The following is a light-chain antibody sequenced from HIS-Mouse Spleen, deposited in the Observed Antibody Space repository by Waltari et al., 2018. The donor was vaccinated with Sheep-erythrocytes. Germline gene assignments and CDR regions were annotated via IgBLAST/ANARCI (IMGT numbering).Light chain of an antibody. CDR2: AAS. CDR1: QSISSY. CDR3: QQSYSTPPLT. J-gene: IGKJ4*01. V-gene: IGKV1-39*01. Sequence: DIQMTQSPSSLSASVGYSVTIPCRASQSISSYLNWYQQKPGKAPKLLIYAASSLQSGVPSRFSGSGSGTDFTLTISSLQPEDFATYYCQQSYSTPPLTFGGGTKVEIK.